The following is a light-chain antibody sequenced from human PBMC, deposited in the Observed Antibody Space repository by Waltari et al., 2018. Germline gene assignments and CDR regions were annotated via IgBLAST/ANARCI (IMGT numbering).Light chain of an antibody. CDR1: SGHSSNV. J-gene: IGLJ3*02. CDR3: QTGGHGTWV. Sequence: QLVLTQSPSASASLGASVKLTCTLSSGHSSNVIAWHQQQPEKGPRYLMKVNRDGSPSKGDKMPDRFSGSSSGAEHYLTIASLQSEDEADYYCQTGGHGTWVFGGGTKLTVL. V-gene: IGLV4-69*01. CDR2: VNRDGSP.